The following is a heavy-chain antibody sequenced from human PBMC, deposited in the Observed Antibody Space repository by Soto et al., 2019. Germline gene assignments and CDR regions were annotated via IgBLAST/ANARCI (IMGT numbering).Heavy chain of an antibody. D-gene: IGHD2-15*01. Sequence: GASVKVSCKASGYTFTSYGISWVRQAPGQGLEWMGWISAYNGNTNYAQKLQGRVTMTTDTSTSTAYMELRSLRSDDTAVYYCARWVDCSGGSCYPNWFDPWGLGTLVTVSS. CDR1: GYTFTSYG. CDR2: ISAYNGNT. CDR3: ARWVDCSGGSCYPNWFDP. V-gene: IGHV1-18*04. J-gene: IGHJ5*02.